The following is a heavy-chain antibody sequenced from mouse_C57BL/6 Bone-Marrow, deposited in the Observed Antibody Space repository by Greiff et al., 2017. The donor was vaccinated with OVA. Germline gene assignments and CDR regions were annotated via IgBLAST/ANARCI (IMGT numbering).Heavy chain of an antibody. V-gene: IGHV5-4*03. CDR1: GFTFSSYA. J-gene: IGHJ4*01. D-gene: IGHD2-3*01. CDR3: ARSMMVTTYYAMDD. Sequence: EVKLMESGGGLVKPGGSLKLSCAASGFTFSSYAMSWVRQTTEKGLEWVATISAGGSYTYSPDNVKGRFTISRDHAKNNLYLQMSHLKSEDTAMYDCARSMMVTTYYAMDDWGQGTSVTVSS. CDR2: ISAGGSYT.